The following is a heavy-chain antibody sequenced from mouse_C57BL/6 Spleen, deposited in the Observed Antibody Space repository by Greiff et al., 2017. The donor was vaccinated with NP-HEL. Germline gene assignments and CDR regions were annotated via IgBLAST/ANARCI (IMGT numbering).Heavy chain of an antibody. CDR1: GFSLTSYG. CDR2: IWSGGST. CDR3: ASKNDYDGWYFDV. V-gene: IGHV2-2*01. D-gene: IGHD2-4*01. Sequence: VQLQQSGPGLVQPSPSLSITCTVSGFSLTSYGVHWFRQSPGKGLEWLGVIWSGGSTDYNAAFISRLSISKDNSRSQVFFKMNSLQADDTAIYYCASKNDYDGWYFDVWGTGTTVTVSS. J-gene: IGHJ1*03.